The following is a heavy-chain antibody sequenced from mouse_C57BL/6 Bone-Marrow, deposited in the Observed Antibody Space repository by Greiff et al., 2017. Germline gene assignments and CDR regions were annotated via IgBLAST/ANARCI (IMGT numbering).Heavy chain of an antibody. Sequence: EVQRVESGPGLVKPSQSLSLTCSVTGYSITSGYYWNWIRQFPGNKLEWMGYIRYDGSNNYNPSLKNRISITRDTSNNLFFLKLNSVTTEDTATYYGARDVGTGAMDYWGQGTSVTVSS. CDR2: IRYDGSN. V-gene: IGHV3-6*01. D-gene: IGHD3-3*01. J-gene: IGHJ4*01. CDR3: ARDVGTGAMDY. CDR1: GYSITSGYY.